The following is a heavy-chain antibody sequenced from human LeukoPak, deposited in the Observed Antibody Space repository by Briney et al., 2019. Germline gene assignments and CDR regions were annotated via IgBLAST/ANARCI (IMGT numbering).Heavy chain of an antibody. D-gene: IGHD6-19*01. V-gene: IGHV1-69*06. J-gene: IGHJ6*03. CDR3: ASGGWYSYYYYYMDV. Sequence: SVKVSCKASGGTFSSYAISWVRQAPGQGLEWMGGIIPIFGTANYAQKFQGRVTITADKSTSTAYMELSSLRSEDTAVYYCASGGWYSYYYYYMDVWGKGTTVTVSS. CDR2: IIPIFGTA. CDR1: GGTFSSYA.